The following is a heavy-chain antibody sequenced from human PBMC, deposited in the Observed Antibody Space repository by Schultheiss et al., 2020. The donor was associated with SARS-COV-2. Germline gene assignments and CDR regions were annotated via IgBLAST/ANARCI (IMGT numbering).Heavy chain of an antibody. CDR2: ISSSSSYI. CDR1: GFTFSSYS. J-gene: IGHJ4*02. D-gene: IGHD6-13*01. CDR3: ARAEYSSSWYALGY. Sequence: GGSLRLSCAASGFTFSSYSMNWVRQAPGKGLEWVSYISSSSSYIYYADSVKGRFTISRDNSKNTLYLQMNSLRAEDTAVYYCARAEYSSSWYALGYWGQGTLVTVSS. V-gene: IGHV3-21*05.